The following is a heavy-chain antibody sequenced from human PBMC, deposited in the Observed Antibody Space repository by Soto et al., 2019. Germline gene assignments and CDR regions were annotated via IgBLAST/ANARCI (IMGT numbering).Heavy chain of an antibody. D-gene: IGHD7-27*01. Sequence: GGSLRLSCAASGFTFSAYGMHWVRHAPGKGLEWVAVISYDGNNKYYADSVKGRFTISRDTSKNMLYLQVSSLRPEDTAVYYCAEDRRASNWGYYPYFYAMDVWGQGTTVT. V-gene: IGHV3-30*18. CDR3: AEDRRASNWGYYPYFYAMDV. CDR2: ISYDGNNK. CDR1: GFTFSAYG. J-gene: IGHJ6*02.